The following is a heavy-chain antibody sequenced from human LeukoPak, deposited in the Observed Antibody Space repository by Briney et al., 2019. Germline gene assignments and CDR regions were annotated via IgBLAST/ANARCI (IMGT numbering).Heavy chain of an antibody. CDR3: ARDSSGWVDPNDY. CDR2: IIPILGIA. CDR1: GGTFSSYA. J-gene: IGHJ4*02. V-gene: IGHV1-69*04. D-gene: IGHD6-19*01. Sequence: GASVKVSCKASGGTFSSYAISWVRQAPGQGLEWMGRIIPILGIANYAQKFQGRVTITADKSTSTAYMELSSLRSEDTAVCYCARDSSGWVDPNDYWGQGTLVTVSS.